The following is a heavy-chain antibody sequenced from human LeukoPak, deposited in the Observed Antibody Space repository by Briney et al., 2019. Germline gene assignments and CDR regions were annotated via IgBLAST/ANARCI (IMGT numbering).Heavy chain of an antibody. V-gene: IGHV3-15*01. Sequence: GGSLRLSCAASGFTFSNAWMSWVRQAPGKGLEWVGRIKSKTDGGITDYAAPVKGRFTISRDDSKNTLYLQMNSLKTEDTAVYYCTSANYYYYYYMDVWGKGTTVTVSS. J-gene: IGHJ6*03. CDR3: TSANYYYYYYMDV. CDR1: GFTFSNAW. CDR2: IKSKTDGGIT.